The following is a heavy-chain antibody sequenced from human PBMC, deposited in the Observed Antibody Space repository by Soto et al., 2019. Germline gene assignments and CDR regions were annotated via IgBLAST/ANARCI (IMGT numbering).Heavy chain of an antibody. D-gene: IGHD6-13*01. Sequence: GGSLRLSCVASGFTFNTYSLNWVRQAPGKGLEWLSYISGNSSNTKYYADSVKGRFTISRDNAENSLYLQMDSLGADDTAVYYCARRIATPRIGAFDIWGQGTMVTVSS. V-gene: IGHV3-48*01. CDR2: ISGNSSNTK. CDR1: GFTFNTYS. J-gene: IGHJ3*02. CDR3: ARRIATPRIGAFDI.